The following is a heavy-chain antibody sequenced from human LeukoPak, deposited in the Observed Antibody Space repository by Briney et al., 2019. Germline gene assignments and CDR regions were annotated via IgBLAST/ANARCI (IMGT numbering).Heavy chain of an antibody. V-gene: IGHV3-23*01. Sequence: GGSLRLSCAASGFPFSTYAMSWVRQAPGKGLEWVSAISGAGVNTYYADSVKGRFTISRDNSKSTLRLQMNSLRAEDTAVYYCAASPQGSFYSPDYWGQGTLVTVSS. CDR2: ISGAGVNT. CDR1: GFPFSTYA. CDR3: AASPQGSFYSPDY. J-gene: IGHJ4*02. D-gene: IGHD2-15*01.